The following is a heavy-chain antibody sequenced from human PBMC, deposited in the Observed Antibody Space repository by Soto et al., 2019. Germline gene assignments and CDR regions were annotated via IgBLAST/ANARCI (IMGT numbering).Heavy chain of an antibody. CDR3: PRSLRSFYWSPFYY. D-gene: IGHD3-9*01. V-gene: IGHV3-48*03. CDR2: ISSSGSTI. J-gene: IGHJ4*02. CDR1: GFTFSSYE. Sequence: GGSLSLSCAASGFTFSSYEMNWVRQAPGKGLEWVSYISSSGSTIYYADSVKGRFTISRDNAKNSLYLQVNSLRAEDTAVYYCPRSLRSFYWSPFYYWGQGTLVTVSS.